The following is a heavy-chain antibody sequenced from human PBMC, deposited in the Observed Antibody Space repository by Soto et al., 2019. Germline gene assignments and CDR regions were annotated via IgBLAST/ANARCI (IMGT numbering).Heavy chain of an antibody. D-gene: IGHD2-2*01. CDR1: GGTFSSYA. J-gene: IGHJ5*02. CDR2: IIPIFGTA. CDR3: ARTSSDIVVVPAAKHYNWFDP. V-gene: IGHV1-69*01. Sequence: QVQLVHSGAEVKKPGSSVKVSCKASGGTFSSYAISWVRQAPGQGLEWMGGIIPIFGTANYAQKFQGRVTITADESTSTAYMELSSLRSEDTAVYYCARTSSDIVVVPAAKHYNWFDPWGQGTLVTVSS.